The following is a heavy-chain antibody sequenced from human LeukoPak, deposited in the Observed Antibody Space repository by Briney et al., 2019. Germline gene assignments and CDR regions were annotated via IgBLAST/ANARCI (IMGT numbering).Heavy chain of an antibody. J-gene: IGHJ6*03. CDR1: GDSINNFY. Sequence: SETLSLTCTVSGDSINNFYWSWIRQPAGKGLEWIGRVYSSGSTDYNPSLKSRVSMSVDTSSNQFSLRLSSMTAADTALYYCARAVDDFYYYMDVWGKGTTVTVSS. D-gene: IGHD6-19*01. CDR2: VYSSGST. CDR3: ARAVDDFYYYMDV. V-gene: IGHV4-4*07.